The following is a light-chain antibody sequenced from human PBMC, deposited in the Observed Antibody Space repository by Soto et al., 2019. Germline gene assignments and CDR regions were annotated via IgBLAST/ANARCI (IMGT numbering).Light chain of an antibody. Sequence: QSVLTQPPSASRSPGQSVTISCTGTSSDIGGYKYVSWYQQHPGKAPKLIIYEVTKRPSGVPDRFSGSKSGNTASLTVSGLQAEDEAEYYCSSYRGIGNSLVFGAGTKLTVL. CDR1: SSDIGGYKY. CDR3: SSYRGIGNSLV. J-gene: IGLJ1*01. V-gene: IGLV2-8*02. CDR2: EVT.